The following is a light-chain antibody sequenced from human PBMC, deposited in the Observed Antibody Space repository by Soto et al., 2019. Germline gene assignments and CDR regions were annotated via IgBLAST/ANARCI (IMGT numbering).Light chain of an antibody. CDR3: QQYIDWPPGT. V-gene: IGKV3-15*01. J-gene: IGKJ1*01. CDR1: QSVSSS. CDR2: DTS. Sequence: EIVVTQSPATLSVSPGERVTLSCRASQSVSSSLAWYQQRPGQAPRLLIYDTSTRAAGISARFSGSGSGTEFTLTISSRQSEDVAVYYCQQYIDWPPGTFGQGTAVEIK.